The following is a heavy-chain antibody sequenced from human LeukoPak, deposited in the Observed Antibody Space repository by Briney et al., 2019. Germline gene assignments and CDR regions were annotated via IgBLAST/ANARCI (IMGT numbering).Heavy chain of an antibody. J-gene: IGHJ4*02. CDR3: TRDQSGSGFNSDY. D-gene: IGHD5-24*01. CDR1: GFTFSDYY. CDR2: ISSGSRYI. Sequence: KPGGSLRLSCAASGFTFSDYYMSWIRQAPGKGLEWVSYISSGSRYIDYADSVEGRFTISRDNAKNSAYLQMTSLRAEDTAVYYCTRDQSGSGFNSDYWGQGTLVAVSS. V-gene: IGHV3-11*05.